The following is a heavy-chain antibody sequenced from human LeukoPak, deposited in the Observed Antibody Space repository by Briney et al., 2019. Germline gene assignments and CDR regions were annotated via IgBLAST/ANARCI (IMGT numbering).Heavy chain of an antibody. CDR1: GGSFSSSSYY. J-gene: IGHJ3*02. Sequence: PSETLSLTCTVSGGSFSSSSYYWGWIRQPPGKGLEWIGSMYYSGSTYYNASLRSRVTISVDTSKHQFSLKLSSVTAADTAVYYCARHFDRDGYKSNAFDIWGQGTMVTVSS. CDR3: ARHFDRDGYKSNAFDI. D-gene: IGHD5-24*01. V-gene: IGHV4-39*01. CDR2: MYYSGST.